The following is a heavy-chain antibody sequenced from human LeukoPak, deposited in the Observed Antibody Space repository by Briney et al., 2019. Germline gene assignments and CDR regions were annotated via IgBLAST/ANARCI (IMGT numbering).Heavy chain of an antibody. Sequence: PGGSLRLSCAASGFTFSRNAMSWVRQAPGKGLEWVSVASGNGDTTYYADSVKGRFTISRDNSKNTLYLQINSLRAEDTAVYYCAKGPAYQLLDYWGQGTLVTVSS. D-gene: IGHD2-2*01. J-gene: IGHJ4*02. CDR3: AKGPAYQLLDY. CDR2: ASGNGDTT. V-gene: IGHV3-23*01. CDR1: GFTFSRNA.